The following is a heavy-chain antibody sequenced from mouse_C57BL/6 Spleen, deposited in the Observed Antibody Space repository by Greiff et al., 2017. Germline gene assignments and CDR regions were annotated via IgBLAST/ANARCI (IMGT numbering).Heavy chain of an antibody. J-gene: IGHJ2*01. CDR3: ARRAMTYFDY. CDR1: GYTFTSYW. CDR2: IDPSDSYT. V-gene: IGHV1-50*01. D-gene: IGHD3-3*01. Sequence: VQLQQPGAELVKPGASVKLSCKASGYTFTSYWMQWVKQRPGQGLEWIGEIDPSDSYTNYNQKFKGKATLTVDTSSSTAYMQLSSLTSEDSAVYYCARRAMTYFDYWGQGTTLTVSS.